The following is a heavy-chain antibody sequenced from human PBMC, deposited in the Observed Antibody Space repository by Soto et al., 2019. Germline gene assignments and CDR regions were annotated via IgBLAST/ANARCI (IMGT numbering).Heavy chain of an antibody. CDR3: ASVSLEWLSHYYYYYMDV. CDR1: GGSISSSSYY. J-gene: IGHJ6*03. CDR2: IYYSGST. D-gene: IGHD3-3*01. V-gene: IGHV4-39*01. Sequence: SETLSLTCTVSGGSISSSSYYWGWIRQPPGKGLEWIGSIYYSGSTYYNPSLKSRVTISVDTSKNQFSLKLSSVTAADTAVYYCASVSLEWLSHYYYYYMDVWGKGTTVTVSS.